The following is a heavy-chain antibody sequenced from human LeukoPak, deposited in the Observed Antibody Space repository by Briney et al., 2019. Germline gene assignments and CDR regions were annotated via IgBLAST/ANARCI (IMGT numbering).Heavy chain of an antibody. J-gene: IGHJ4*02. Sequence: GGSLRLSCAASGFTFSSYAMHWVRQAPGKGLEWVAVISYDGSNKYYADSVKGRFTISRDNSKNTLYLQMNSLRAEDTAVYYCASQPSMVWNYAIDYWGQGTLVTVSS. CDR2: ISYDGSNK. D-gene: IGHD3-10*01. CDR1: GFTFSSYA. V-gene: IGHV3-30-3*01. CDR3: ASQPSMVWNYAIDY.